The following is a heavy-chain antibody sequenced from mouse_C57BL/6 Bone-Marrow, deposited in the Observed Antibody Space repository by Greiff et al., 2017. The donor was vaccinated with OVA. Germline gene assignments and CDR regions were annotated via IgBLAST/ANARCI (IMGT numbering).Heavy chain of an antibody. CDR2: IYPRSGNT. D-gene: IGHD3-2*02. J-gene: IGHJ2*01. V-gene: IGHV1-81*01. CDR1: GYTFTSYG. Sequence: QVQLQQSGAELARPGASVKLSCKASGYTFTSYGISWAKQRTGQGLEWIGEIYPRSGNTYYNAKFKGKATLTAAKSSSTAYMELRSLASEDAAVYFCARVGGSGYDDDWGQGTTLTVSS. CDR3: ARVGGSGYDDD.